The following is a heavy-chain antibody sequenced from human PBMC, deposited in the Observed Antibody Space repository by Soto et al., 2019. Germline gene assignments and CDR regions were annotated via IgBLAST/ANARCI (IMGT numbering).Heavy chain of an antibody. Sequence: SETLSLTCAVSGGSIGGVGYSWSWIRQPPGGGLEWIGYMYHSGTFLKSPSLKTRLTMSLDMSKNQFSLTLNSMTAADTAVYYYARAQFYSGSGNYNNLMFDAWGQGIQVTISS. CDR3: ARAQFYSGSGNYNNLMFDA. CDR1: GGSIGGVGYS. CDR2: MYHSGTF. V-gene: IGHV4-30-2*01. D-gene: IGHD3-10*01. J-gene: IGHJ5*02.